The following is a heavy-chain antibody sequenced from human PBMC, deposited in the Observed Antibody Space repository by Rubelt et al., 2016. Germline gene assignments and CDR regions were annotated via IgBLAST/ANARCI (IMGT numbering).Heavy chain of an antibody. CDR3: AGAIVRGVIPFV. CDR2: INHSGST. D-gene: IGHD3-10*01. Sequence: QVQLQQWGAGLLKPSETLSLTCAVYGGSFSGYYWSWIRQPPGKGLEWIGEINHSGSTNYNPSLKSRVTLSVGTSKNRFALKLGSVTAADTAVYYWAGAIVRGVIPFVWGQGTLVTVSS. J-gene: IGHJ4*02. CDR1: GGSFSGYY. V-gene: IGHV4-34*01.